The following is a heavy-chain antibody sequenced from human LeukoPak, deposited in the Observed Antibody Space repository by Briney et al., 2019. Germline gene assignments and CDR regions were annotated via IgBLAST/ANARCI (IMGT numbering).Heavy chain of an antibody. CDR2: ISSSGSTI. Sequence: GGSLRLSCAASGFTFSDYYMSWIRQAPGKGLEWVSYISSSGSTIYYADSVKGRFTISRDNAKNSLYLQMNSLRAEDTAVYYCARERMGGEVNSAPGHYFDYWGQGTLVTVSS. CDR3: ARERMGGEVNSAPGHYFDY. D-gene: IGHD3-16*01. J-gene: IGHJ4*02. CDR1: GFTFSDYY. V-gene: IGHV3-11*01.